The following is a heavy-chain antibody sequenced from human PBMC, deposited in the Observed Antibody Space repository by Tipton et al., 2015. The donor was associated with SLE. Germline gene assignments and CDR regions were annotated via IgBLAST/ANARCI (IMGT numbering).Heavy chain of an antibody. CDR1: GFTFGGYY. CDR2: ISTSGSSI. Sequence: SLRLSCAASGFTFGGYYMAWIRQAPGKGLEWVSHISTSGSSIYYAERVKGRFTISRDNTKNSLSLQMNSLRAEDTTVYYCATVGSGYALDFFDSWGQGTLVTVSA. D-gene: IGHD3-3*01. V-gene: IGHV3-11*01. J-gene: IGHJ4*02. CDR3: ATVGSGYALDFFDS.